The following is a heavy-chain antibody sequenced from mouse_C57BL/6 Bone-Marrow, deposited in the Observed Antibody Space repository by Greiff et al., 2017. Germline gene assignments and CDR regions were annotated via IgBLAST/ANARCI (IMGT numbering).Heavy chain of an antibody. J-gene: IGHJ1*03. Sequence: EVQLVESGPGLVKPSQSLSLTCSVTGYSITSGYYWNWIRQFPGNKLEWMGYISYDGSNNYNPSLKNRISITRDPSKNQFFLKLNSVTTEDTATYYCARDYIATVVAFYWYFDVWGTGTTVTVSS. V-gene: IGHV3-6*01. CDR2: ISYDGSN. CDR1: GYSITSGYY. CDR3: ARDYIATVVAFYWYFDV. D-gene: IGHD1-1*01.